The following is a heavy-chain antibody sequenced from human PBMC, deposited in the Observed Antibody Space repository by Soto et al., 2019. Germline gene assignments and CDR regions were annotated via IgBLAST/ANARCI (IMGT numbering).Heavy chain of an antibody. J-gene: IGHJ4*02. V-gene: IGHV1-3*01. CDR1: GYTFTSYA. D-gene: IGHD4-17*01. CDR3: ARDLGDYGDCGWLDY. Sequence: QVQLVQSGAEVKKPGASVKVSCKASGYTFTSYAMHWVRQAPGQRLEWMGWINAGNGNTKYSQKFQGRVTITRDTSASTAYMELSSLRSEDTAVYYCARDLGDYGDCGWLDYWGQGTLVTVSS. CDR2: INAGNGNT.